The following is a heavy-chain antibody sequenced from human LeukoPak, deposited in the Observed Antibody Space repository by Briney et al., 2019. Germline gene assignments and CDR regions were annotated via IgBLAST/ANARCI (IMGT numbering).Heavy chain of an antibody. CDR2: ISGSDGST. V-gene: IGHV3-23*01. CDR1: GFTFSNYA. J-gene: IGHJ4*02. CDR3: ARRSGIAVAGAFDY. Sequence: PGGSLRLSCAASGFTFSNYAMSWVRQAPGKGLEWVSAISGSDGSTNYADSVKGRFTISRDNSKNTLYLQMNSLRAEDTAVYYCARRSGIAVAGAFDYWGQGTLVTVSS. D-gene: IGHD6-19*01.